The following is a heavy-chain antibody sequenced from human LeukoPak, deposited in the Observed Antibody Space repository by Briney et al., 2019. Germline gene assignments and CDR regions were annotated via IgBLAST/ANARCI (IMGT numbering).Heavy chain of an antibody. CDR3: ARDLVPRIAVAGNGMDV. CDR1: GYTFTSYD. J-gene: IGHJ6*02. D-gene: IGHD6-19*01. V-gene: IGHV1-18*01. CDR2: MNPNSGNT. Sequence: GASVKVSCKASGYTFTSYDINWVRQATGQGLEWMGWMNPNSGNTNYAQKLQGRVTMTTDTSTSTAYMELRSLRSDDTAVYYCARDLVPRIAVAGNGMDVWGQGTTVTVSS.